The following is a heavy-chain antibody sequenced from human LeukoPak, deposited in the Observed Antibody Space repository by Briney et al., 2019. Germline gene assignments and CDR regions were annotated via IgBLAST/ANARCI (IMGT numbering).Heavy chain of an antibody. CDR3: ARGYGSGSYYKGISGDY. Sequence: ASVTVSCKASGYTFTSYGLSWVRQAPGQGLEWMGWISAYNGNTNYAQKLQGRVTMTTDTSTSTAYMELRSLRSDDTAVYYCARGYGSGSYYKGISGDYWGQGTLVTVSS. D-gene: IGHD3-10*01. CDR2: ISAYNGNT. J-gene: IGHJ4*02. CDR1: GYTFTSYG. V-gene: IGHV1-18*01.